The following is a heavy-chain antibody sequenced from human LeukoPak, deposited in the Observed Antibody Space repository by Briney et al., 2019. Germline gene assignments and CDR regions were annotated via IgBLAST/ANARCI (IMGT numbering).Heavy chain of an antibody. D-gene: IGHD5-12*01. V-gene: IGHV3-53*01. CDR3: ARDGTGYSGYY. Sequence: GGPLRLSCAASGFTVSSNYMTWVRQAPGKGLEWVSIIYSGGSTYYADSVKGRFTISRNSSKNTLYLQMNSLRAEDTAVYYCARDGTGYSGYYWGQGTLVTVSS. CDR1: GFTVSSNY. J-gene: IGHJ4*02. CDR2: IYSGGST.